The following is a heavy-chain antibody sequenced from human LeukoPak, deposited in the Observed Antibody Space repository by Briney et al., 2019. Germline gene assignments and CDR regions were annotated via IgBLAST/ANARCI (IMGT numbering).Heavy chain of an antibody. D-gene: IGHD6-19*01. CDR2: ISYDGSNK. CDR3: TTDRIAVAAVPLPSDY. J-gene: IGHJ4*02. CDR1: GFTFSSYA. V-gene: IGHV3-30-3*01. Sequence: SGGSLRLSCAASGFTFSSYAMHWVRQAPGKGLEWVAVISYDGSNKYYADSVKGRFTISRDDSKNTLYLQMNSLKTEDTAVYYCTTDRIAVAAVPLPSDYWGQGTLVTVSS.